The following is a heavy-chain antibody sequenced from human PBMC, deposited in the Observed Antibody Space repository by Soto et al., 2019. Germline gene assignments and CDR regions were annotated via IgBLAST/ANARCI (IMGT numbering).Heavy chain of an antibody. V-gene: IGHV1-3*01. D-gene: IGHD3-3*01. CDR3: ARGTTTIFNYYYMDV. CDR1: GYTFTSYA. CDR2: INAGNGNT. Sequence: ASVKVSCKASGYTFTSYAMHWVRLAPGQRLEWMGWINAGNGNTKYSQKFQGRVTITRDTSASTAYMELSSLRSEDTAVYYCARGTTTIFNYYYMDVCGKGTTVTVSS. J-gene: IGHJ6*03.